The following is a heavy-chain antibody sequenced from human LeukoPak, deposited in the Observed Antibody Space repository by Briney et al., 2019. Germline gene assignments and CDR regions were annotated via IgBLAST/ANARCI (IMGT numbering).Heavy chain of an antibody. Sequence: SETLSLTCTVSGGSISSYYWSWIRQPPGKGLEWIGYIYYSGSTNYNPSLKSRVTISVDTSKNQFSLKLSSVTAADTAVYYCARRVVTAMGERVDCWGQGTLVTVS. CDR3: ARRVVTAMGERVDC. J-gene: IGHJ4*02. D-gene: IGHD2-21*02. CDR2: IYYSGST. CDR1: GGSISSYY. V-gene: IGHV4-59*01.